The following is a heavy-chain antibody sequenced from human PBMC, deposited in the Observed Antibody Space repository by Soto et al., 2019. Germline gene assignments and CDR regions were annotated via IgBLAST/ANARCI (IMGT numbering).Heavy chain of an antibody. CDR3: ARDRGGFMTTFGGVIAYY. CDR2: ISADNGNT. J-gene: IGHJ4*02. CDR1: SNAFTRCG. Sequence: XVKVAFSRPSNAFTRCGYASLRHAPGQGLEWMGWISADNGNTTYAQKFQGRVNMTTDTSTSTAYMELRSLRSDDTAVYYCARDRGGFMTTFGGVIAYYWGQGTLVTVSA. D-gene: IGHD3-16*02. V-gene: IGHV1-18*01.